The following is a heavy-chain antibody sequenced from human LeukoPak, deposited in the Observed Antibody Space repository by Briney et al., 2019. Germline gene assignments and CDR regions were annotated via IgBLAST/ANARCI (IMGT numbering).Heavy chain of an antibody. V-gene: IGHV3-7*01. Sequence: GGSLRLSCAASGFTFSDFWLSWVRQAPGEGLEWVANMNRDGSEKNYVDSMKGRITISRDNAKNSLYLQMNSLRVEDTAVYYCARDGGIIRFGGQDVWGQGTTVTVS. CDR3: ARDGGIIRFGGQDV. CDR2: MNRDGSEK. J-gene: IGHJ6*02. CDR1: GFTFSDFW. D-gene: IGHD3-16*01.